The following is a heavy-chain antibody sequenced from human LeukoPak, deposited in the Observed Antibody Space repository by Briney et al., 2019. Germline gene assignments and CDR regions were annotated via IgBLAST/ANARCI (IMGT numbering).Heavy chain of an antibody. V-gene: IGHV1-2*02. CDR1: GYTFTNHY. J-gene: IGHJ4*02. D-gene: IGHD7-27*01. CDR2: IHPGRGDT. Sequence: GAPVKVSRQALGYTFTNHYFHWLRQAPGQGIEWMGWIHPGRGDTNIAQKFQGRVSLTRDMSISTAYMELSRLTSDDTAVYYCARDHNWGPDYWGQGTLVSVSS. CDR3: ARDHNWGPDY.